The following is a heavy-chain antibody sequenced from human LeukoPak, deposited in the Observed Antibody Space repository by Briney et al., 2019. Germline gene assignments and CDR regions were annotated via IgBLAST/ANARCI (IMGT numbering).Heavy chain of an antibody. J-gene: IGHJ6*03. V-gene: IGHV3-23*01. D-gene: IGHD4-11*01. CDR3: ARGGTVTTSNIEYYYYYMDV. CDR2: ISGSGGST. Sequence: GGSLRLSCAASGFTFSSYAMSWVRQAPGKGLEWVSAISGSGGSTYYADSVKGRFTISRDNSKNTLYLQMNSLRAEDTAVYYCARGGTVTTSNIEYYYYYMDVWGKGTTVTVSS. CDR1: GFTFSSYA.